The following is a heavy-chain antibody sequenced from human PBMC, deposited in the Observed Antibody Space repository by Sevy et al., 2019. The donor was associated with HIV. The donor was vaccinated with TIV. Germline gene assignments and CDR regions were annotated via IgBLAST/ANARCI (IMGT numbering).Heavy chain of an antibody. J-gene: IGHJ4*02. D-gene: IGHD5-18*01. CDR2: ISGRGDNT. V-gene: IGHV3-23*01. CDR3: AKDSGDDNYGLFDY. Sequence: GGSLRLSCGASGFTFSNYAMSWVRKAPGKGLEWVSSISGRGDNTSNEDSVKGRFTVSRDNSKKTLYLQMNSLRAEDTVVYYCAKDSGDDNYGLFDYWGQGTLVTVSS. CDR1: GFTFSNYA.